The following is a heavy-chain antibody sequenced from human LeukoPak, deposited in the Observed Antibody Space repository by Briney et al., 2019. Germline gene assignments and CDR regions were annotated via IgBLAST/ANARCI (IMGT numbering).Heavy chain of an antibody. D-gene: IGHD6-13*01. CDR1: GGSINSSSYY. Sequence: SETLSLTCTVSGGSINSSSYYWGWIRQPPGKGLEWIGSIFYSGNTYDNPSLKSRVTISVDTSKNQFSLQLSSVTAADTAVYYCARDLVDSSSWSDDGKDVWGKGTTVTISS. J-gene: IGHJ6*04. CDR3: ARDLVDSSSWSDDGKDV. CDR2: IFYSGNT. V-gene: IGHV4-39*07.